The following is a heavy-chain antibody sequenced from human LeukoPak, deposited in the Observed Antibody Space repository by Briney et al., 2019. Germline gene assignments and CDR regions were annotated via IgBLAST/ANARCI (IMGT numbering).Heavy chain of an antibody. CDR1: GGSISSSSYY. D-gene: IGHD2-2*01. J-gene: IGHJ5*02. CDR2: IYYSGST. Sequence: SETLSLTCTVSGGSISSSSYYWGWIRQPPGKGLEWIGSIYYSGSTYYNPSLKSRVTISVDTSKNQFSLKLSSVTAADTAVYYCARHPFVVVPAARFDPWGQGTLVTVSS. V-gene: IGHV4-39*01. CDR3: ARHPFVVVPAARFDP.